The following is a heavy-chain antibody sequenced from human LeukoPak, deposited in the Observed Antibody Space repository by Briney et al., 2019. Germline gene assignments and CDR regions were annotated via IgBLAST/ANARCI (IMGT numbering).Heavy chain of an antibody. CDR2: INPNSGGT. D-gene: IGHD5-24*01. V-gene: IGHV1-2*02. CDR1: GYTFTGYY. Sequence: ASVKVSCKASGYTFTGYYMHWVRQAPGQGLEWRGWINPNSGGTNYAQKFQGRVTMTRDTSISTAYMELSRLRSDDTAVYYCARPAEMATRKVYYFDYWGQGTPVTVSS. J-gene: IGHJ4*02. CDR3: ARPAEMATRKVYYFDY.